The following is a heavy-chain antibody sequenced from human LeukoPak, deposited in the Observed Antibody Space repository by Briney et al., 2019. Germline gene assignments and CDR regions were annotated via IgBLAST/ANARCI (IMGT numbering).Heavy chain of an antibody. CDR1: GYTFTSYD. Sequence: EASVKVSCKASGYTFTSYDINWVRQATGQGLEWMGWMNPNSGNTGYAQKFQGRVTITRNTSISTAYMELGSLRSEDTAVYYCARYSSSWAGTYYYYYYMDVWGKGTTVTVSS. J-gene: IGHJ6*03. D-gene: IGHD6-13*01. CDR3: ARYSSSWAGTYYYYYYMDV. V-gene: IGHV1-8*03. CDR2: MNPNSGNT.